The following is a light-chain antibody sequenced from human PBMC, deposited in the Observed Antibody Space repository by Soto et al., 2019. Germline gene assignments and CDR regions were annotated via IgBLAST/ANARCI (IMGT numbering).Light chain of an antibody. J-gene: IGKJ1*01. Sequence: VIRQSKVSLALSRCETCTSDGNAGQSVIYSANNNNCLAWYQQKPGQPPKLLIYWASTRESGVPDRFSGSGSGTDFTLTISSLQAEDVAVYYCQQYLCIPRTFGPGTKVDIK. V-gene: IGKV4-1*01. CDR3: QQYLCIPRT. CDR2: WAS. CDR1: QSVIYSANNNNC.